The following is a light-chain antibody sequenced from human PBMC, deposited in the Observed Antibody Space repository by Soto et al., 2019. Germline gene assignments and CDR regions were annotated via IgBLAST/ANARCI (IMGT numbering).Light chain of an antibody. Sequence: EIVLTQSPVTLSFSPVERATLSFWSSQSVSSNYVAWFHQKPGQAPRLLIYGASSRATGVPDRFSASGSGTDFTLTISRLEPEDFAVYYCQQYGRSPFTFGPGTKVDIK. J-gene: IGKJ3*01. CDR1: QSVSSNY. CDR2: GAS. V-gene: IGKV3-20*01. CDR3: QQYGRSPFT.